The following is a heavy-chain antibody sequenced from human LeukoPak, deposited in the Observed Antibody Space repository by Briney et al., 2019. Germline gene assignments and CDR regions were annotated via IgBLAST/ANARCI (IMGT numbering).Heavy chain of an antibody. D-gene: IGHD3-3*01. CDR3: AREPFWSGYYSNLHFDY. CDR1: GFTFSSYS. V-gene: IGHV3-48*04. CDR2: ISSSSTTI. Sequence: GGSLRLSCAASGFTFSSYSMNWVRQAPGKGLEWVSYISSSSTTIYYADSVKGRFTISRDNAKNSLYLQMNSLRAEDTAVYYCAREPFWSGYYSNLHFDYWGQGTLVTVSS. J-gene: IGHJ4*02.